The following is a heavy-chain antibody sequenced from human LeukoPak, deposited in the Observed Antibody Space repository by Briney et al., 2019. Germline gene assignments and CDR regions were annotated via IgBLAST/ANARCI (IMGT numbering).Heavy chain of an antibody. V-gene: IGHV4-39*01. CDR2: TYYSGST. D-gene: IGHD3-10*01. CDR1: GGSISSSSYY. J-gene: IGHJ5*02. CDR3: ARLADITMVRGVGWFDP. Sequence: PSETLSLTCTVSGGSISSSSYYWGWIRQPPGKGLEGIGSTYYSGSTYYNPSLKSRVTISVDTSKNQFSLKLSSVTAADTAVYYCARLADITMVRGVGWFDPWGQGTLVTVSS.